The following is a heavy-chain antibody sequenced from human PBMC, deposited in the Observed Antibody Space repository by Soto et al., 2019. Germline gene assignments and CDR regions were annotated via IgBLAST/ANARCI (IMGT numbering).Heavy chain of an antibody. CDR2: TIPIFGTV. D-gene: IGHD3-10*01. V-gene: IGHV1-69*06. CDR1: GGTFSSNS. J-gene: IGHJ5*01. Sequence: SVKVSCKASGGTFSSNSISWVRQAPGQGLEWMGGTIPIFGTVKYAQNFRGRVTMTQNTAIGTAYMELSSLRSDDTATYYCTRAYGAETFDFWGQGTRVTVSS. CDR3: TRAYGAETFDF.